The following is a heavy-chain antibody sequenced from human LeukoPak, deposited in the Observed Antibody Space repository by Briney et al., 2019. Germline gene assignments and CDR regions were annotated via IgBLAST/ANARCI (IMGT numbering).Heavy chain of an antibody. D-gene: IGHD5-24*01. V-gene: IGHV3-7*01. CDR3: ARDMAGPMATINFDY. CDR2: IQQDGSEK. Sequence: PGGSLRLSCAASGFTFSSYWMSWVRQAPGKGLEWVANIQQDGSEKYYVDSVKGRFTISRDNAKNSLYLQMNSLRAEDTAVYYCARDMAGPMATINFDYWGQGTLVTVSS. CDR1: GFTFSSYW. J-gene: IGHJ4*02.